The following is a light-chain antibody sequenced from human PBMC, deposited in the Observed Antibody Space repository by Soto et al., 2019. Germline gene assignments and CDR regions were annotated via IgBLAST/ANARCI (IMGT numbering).Light chain of an antibody. CDR3: QQAASFPIT. J-gene: IGKJ5*01. CDR1: QSISSF. Sequence: DIQMTQSPSSLSASVGDRVTITCRASQSISSFLNWYQQRPGKAPKFLIYIASSLQSGVPSRFSGSGSGTDFTLTINGLQPEDFATYYCQQAASFPITFGQGTRLEIK. CDR2: IAS. V-gene: IGKV1-39*01.